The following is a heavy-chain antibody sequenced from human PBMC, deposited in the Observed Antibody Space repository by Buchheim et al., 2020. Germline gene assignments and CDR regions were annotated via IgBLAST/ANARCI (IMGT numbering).Heavy chain of an antibody. CDR2: MNSDGSST. Sequence: EVQLVESGGGLVQPGGSLRLSCAASGFTFRSYWMHWVRQAPGKGLVWVSRMNSDGSSTTYADSVKGRFTISRDNAKNTLYREMNSLRAEDTAVYYCARGRDYYYYYYMDVWGKGTT. V-gene: IGHV3-74*01. J-gene: IGHJ6*03. CDR1: GFTFRSYW. CDR3: ARGRDYYYYYYMDV.